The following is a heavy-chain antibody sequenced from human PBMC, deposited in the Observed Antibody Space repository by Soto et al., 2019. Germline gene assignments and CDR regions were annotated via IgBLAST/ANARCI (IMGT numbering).Heavy chain of an antibody. D-gene: IGHD1-26*01. CDR1: GGSRRRDA. CDR3: ARSRGATTGFDY. Sequence: VSWKPSGGSRRRDAISWVGQDPGQGLEWMGGIIPIFGTANYAQKFQGRVTITADKSTSTAYMELSSLRSEDTAVYYCARSRGATTGFDYWGQGTLVTVSS. V-gene: IGHV1-69*06. J-gene: IGHJ4*02. CDR2: IIPIFGTA.